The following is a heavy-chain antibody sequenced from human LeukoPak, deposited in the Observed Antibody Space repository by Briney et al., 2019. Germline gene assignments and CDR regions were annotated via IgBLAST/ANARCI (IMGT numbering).Heavy chain of an antibody. Sequence: GGSLRLSCAASGLXFSKYWISWVRQAPGKGLEWVAIINEDGTGKYYVDSVKGRFTISRDNAENALYLQMNSLRAEDTAVYYCARDYYDTTGYYYFDYWGQGTLVTVSS. V-gene: IGHV3-7*04. CDR2: INEDGTGK. D-gene: IGHD3-22*01. CDR3: ARDYYDTTGYYYFDY. J-gene: IGHJ4*02. CDR1: GLXFSKYW.